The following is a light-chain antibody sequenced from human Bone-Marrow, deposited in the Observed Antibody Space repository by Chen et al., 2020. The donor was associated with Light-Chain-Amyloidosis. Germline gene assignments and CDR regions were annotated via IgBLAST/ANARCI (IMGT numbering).Light chain of an antibody. CDR2: RDT. J-gene: IGLJ2*01. Sequence: SYDLTQPHSVSVSPGQTARLTCSGDDLPTKYAYWYQQKPGQAPVLVIHRDTERPSGISERFSGSSSGTTATLTISGVQAEDEADYHCQSADSSGTYEVIFGGGTKLTVL. V-gene: IGLV3-25*03. CDR3: QSADSSGTYEVI. CDR1: DLPTKY.